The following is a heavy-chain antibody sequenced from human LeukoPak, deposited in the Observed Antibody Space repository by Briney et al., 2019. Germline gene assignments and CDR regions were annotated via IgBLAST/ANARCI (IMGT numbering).Heavy chain of an antibody. CDR1: GYTLTELS. CDR2: FDPEDGET. V-gene: IGHV1-24*01. Sequence: GASVKVSCKVSGYTLTELSMHWVRQAPGKGLEWMGGFDPEDGETIYAQKFQGWVTMTRDTSISTAYMELSRLRSDDTAVYYCARSYWAHAFDIWGQGTMVTVSS. D-gene: IGHD2-8*02. J-gene: IGHJ3*02. CDR3: ARSYWAHAFDI.